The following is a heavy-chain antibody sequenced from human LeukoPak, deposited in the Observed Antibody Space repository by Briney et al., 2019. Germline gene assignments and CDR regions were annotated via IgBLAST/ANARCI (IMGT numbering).Heavy chain of an antibody. Sequence: GGSLRLSCAASGLTFQNTWMHWIRQAPGEGLVWVSRINQGGTWIAYADSVEGRFTVSRDDAKNTLYLQMNSLRGEDTAVYYCVRDTSVSRMDVWGQGTTVIVSS. CDR3: VRDTSVSRMDV. J-gene: IGHJ6*02. CDR2: INQGGTWI. D-gene: IGHD5/OR15-5a*01. CDR1: GLTFQNTW. V-gene: IGHV3-74*01.